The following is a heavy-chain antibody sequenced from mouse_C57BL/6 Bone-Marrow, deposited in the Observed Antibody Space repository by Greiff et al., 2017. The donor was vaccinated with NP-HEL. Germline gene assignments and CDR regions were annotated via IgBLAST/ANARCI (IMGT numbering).Heavy chain of an antibody. Sequence: VQLQQSGAELVRPGASVTLSCQASGYTFTDYEMHWVKQTPVHGLEWIGAIDPETGGTAYNQKFKGKAILTADKSSSTAYMELRSLTSEDSAVYYCTRWGNSNLFAYWGQGTLVTVSA. V-gene: IGHV1-15*01. CDR2: IDPETGGT. J-gene: IGHJ3*01. CDR1: GYTFTDYE. D-gene: IGHD2-5*01. CDR3: TRWGNSNLFAY.